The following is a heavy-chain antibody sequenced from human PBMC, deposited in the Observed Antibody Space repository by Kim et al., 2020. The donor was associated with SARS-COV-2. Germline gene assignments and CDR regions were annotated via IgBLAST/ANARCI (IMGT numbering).Heavy chain of an antibody. CDR2: IIPIFGTA. Sequence: SVKVSCKASGGTFSSYAISWVRQAPGQGLEWMGGIIPIFGTANYAQKFQGRVTITADESTSTAYMELSSLRSEDTAVYYCARAARGFGELLSVYYFDYWGQGTLVTVSS. CDR1: GGTFSSYA. J-gene: IGHJ4*02. D-gene: IGHD3-10*01. V-gene: IGHV1-69*13. CDR3: ARAARGFGELLSVYYFDY.